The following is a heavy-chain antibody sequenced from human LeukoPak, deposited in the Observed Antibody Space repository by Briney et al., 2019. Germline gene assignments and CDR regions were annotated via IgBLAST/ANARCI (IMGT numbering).Heavy chain of an antibody. D-gene: IGHD2-2*01. CDR1: GFTFSSYA. Sequence: GGSLRLSCAASGFTFSSYAMSWVRQAPGKGLEWVSAISGSGGSTYYADSVKGRFTISRDNSKNTLYLQMNSLRAEDTAVYYCAKDREGVYCSSTSCYRGYYYGMDVWGQGTTVTVSS. J-gene: IGHJ6*02. CDR3: AKDREGVYCSSTSCYRGYYYGMDV. V-gene: IGHV3-23*01. CDR2: ISGSGGST.